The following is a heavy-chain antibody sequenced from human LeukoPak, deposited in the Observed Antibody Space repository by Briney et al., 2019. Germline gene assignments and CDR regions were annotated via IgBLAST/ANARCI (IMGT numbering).Heavy chain of an antibody. CDR2: INPNSGGA. CDR3: ARARGRRAAILLALWFDP. J-gene: IGHJ5*02. V-gene: IGHV1-2*02. CDR1: GYTFTGYD. D-gene: IGHD2-2*01. Sequence: ASVKVSCKASGYTFTGYDMYWVWQAPGPGLGWMGLINPNSGGANYAQKFQGRVTMTRDTSISTAYMELSRLRSDDTAVYYCARARGRRAAILLALWFDPWGQGTLVTVSS.